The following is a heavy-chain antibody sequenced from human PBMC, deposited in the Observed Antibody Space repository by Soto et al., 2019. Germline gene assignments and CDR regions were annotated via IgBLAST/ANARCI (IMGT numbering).Heavy chain of an antibody. CDR2: ISAYNGNT. CDR3: ARVGMYVLLRRYGMEV. V-gene: IGHV1-18*04. Sequence: ASVKVSCKASGYTFTSYGISWVRQAPGQGLEWMGWISAYNGNTNYAQKLQGRVTMTTDTSTSTAYMELRSLRSDDTAVYYCARVGMYVLLRRYGMEVWGQTTTVTFTS. J-gene: IGHJ6*02. CDR1: GYTFTSYG. D-gene: IGHD2-15*01.